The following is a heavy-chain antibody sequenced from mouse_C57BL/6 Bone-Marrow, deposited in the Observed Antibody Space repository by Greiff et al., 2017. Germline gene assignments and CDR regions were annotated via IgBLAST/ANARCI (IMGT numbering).Heavy chain of an antibody. CDR3: AREDYYYGSSSWYAG. J-gene: IGHJ3*01. CDR2: IDPSDSYT. Sequence: VQLQQPGAELVMPGASVKLSCTASGYTFTSYWMHWVKQRPGQGLEWIGEIDPSDSYTNYTPKFKGKSTLTVDKSSSTADMQLSSLTSEDSAVYYCAREDYYYGSSSWYAGWGQGTLVTVSA. V-gene: IGHV1-69*01. CDR1: GYTFTSYW. D-gene: IGHD1-1*01.